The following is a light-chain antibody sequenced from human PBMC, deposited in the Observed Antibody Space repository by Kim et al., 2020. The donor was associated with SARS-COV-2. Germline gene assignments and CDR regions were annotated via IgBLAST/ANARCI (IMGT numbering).Light chain of an antibody. CDR1: SSAVGGYNI. CDR2: DVS. Sequence: GQSVNISCTGTSSAVGGYNIVSWPKQHPGKAPRVMIYDVSKRPSGVPDRFSGSKSGNTASLTISGLRAEDEADYYCCSYAGSYTWVFGTGTKVTVL. CDR3: CSYAGSYTWV. J-gene: IGLJ1*01. V-gene: IGLV2-11*01.